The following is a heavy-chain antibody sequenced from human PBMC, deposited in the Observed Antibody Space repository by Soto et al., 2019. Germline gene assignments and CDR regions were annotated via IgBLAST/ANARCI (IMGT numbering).Heavy chain of an antibody. V-gene: IGHV4-30-2*01. CDR3: ARGTPVTFDY. Sequence: PSETLSLTCAVSGGSISSGGYSWSWIRQPPGKGLEWIGYIYHSGSTYYNPSLKSRVTISVDRSKNQFSLKLSSVTAADTAVYYCARGTPVTFDYWGQGTLVTVSS. CDR1: GGSISSGGYS. CDR2: IYHSGST. D-gene: IGHD4-17*01. J-gene: IGHJ4*02.